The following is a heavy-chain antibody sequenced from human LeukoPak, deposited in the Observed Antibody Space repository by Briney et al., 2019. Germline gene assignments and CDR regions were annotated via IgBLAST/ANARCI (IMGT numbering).Heavy chain of an antibody. CDR3: ARHRASGSGWYNRDFAY. V-gene: IGHV4-34*01. J-gene: IGHJ4*02. Sequence: KPSETLSLTCAVYGGSFSGYCWSWICQPPGKGLEWIGEINHSGSTNYNPSLKSRVTISVDTSKNQFSLKLSSVTAAATAVYYSARHRASGSGWYNRDFAYWGQGTLVTVSS. D-gene: IGHD6-19*01. CDR2: INHSGST. CDR1: GGSFSGYC.